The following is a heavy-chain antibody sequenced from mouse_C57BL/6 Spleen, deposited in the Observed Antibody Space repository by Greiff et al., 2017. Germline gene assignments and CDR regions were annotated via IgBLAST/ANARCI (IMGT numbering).Heavy chain of an antibody. V-gene: IGHV5-6*01. CDR1: GFTFSSYG. J-gene: IGHJ2*01. D-gene: IGHD4-1*01. CDR3: ARESWDAFDY. CDR2: ISSGGSYT. Sequence: EVMLVESGGDLVKPGGSLKLSCAASGFTFSSYGMSWVRQTPDKRLEWVATISSGGSYTYYPDSVKGRFTISRDNAKNTLYLQMSSLKSEDTAMCYCARESWDAFDYWGQGTTLTVSS.